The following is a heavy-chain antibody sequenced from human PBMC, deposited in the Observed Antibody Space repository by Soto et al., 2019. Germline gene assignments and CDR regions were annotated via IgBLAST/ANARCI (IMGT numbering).Heavy chain of an antibody. V-gene: IGHV1-24*01. CDR1: GYTLTELS. D-gene: IGHD3-22*01. CDR2: FDPEDGET. J-gene: IGHJ4*02. CDR3: ATAAYYYDSSGYLPGPFDY. Sequence: GASVKVSCKVSGYTLTELSMHWVRQAPGKGLEWMGGFDPEDGETIYAQKFQSRVTMTEDTSTDTAYMELSSLRSEDTAVYYCATAAYYYDSSGYLPGPFDYWGQGTLVTVSS.